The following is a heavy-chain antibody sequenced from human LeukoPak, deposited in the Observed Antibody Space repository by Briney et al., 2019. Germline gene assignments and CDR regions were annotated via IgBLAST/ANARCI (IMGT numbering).Heavy chain of an antibody. J-gene: IGHJ6*03. Sequence: PSETLSLTCTVPGGSISSYYWSWIRQPAGKGLEWIGRIYTSGSTHYNPSLKSRVTMSVDTSKNQFSLKLSSVTAADTAVYYCAREGVYYGSGSRYYYYYMDVWGKGTTVTVSS. CDR1: GGSISSYY. CDR2: IYTSGST. V-gene: IGHV4-4*07. D-gene: IGHD3-10*01. CDR3: AREGVYYGSGSRYYYYYMDV.